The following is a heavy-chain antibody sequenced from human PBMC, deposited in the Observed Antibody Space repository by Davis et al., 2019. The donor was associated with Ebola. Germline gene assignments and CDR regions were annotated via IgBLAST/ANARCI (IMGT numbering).Heavy chain of an antibody. Sequence: SETLSLTCAVYGGSFSGYYWSWIRQPPGKGLEWIGEINHSGSTNYNPSLKSRVTISVDTSKNQFSLKLSSVTAADTAVYYCARLWGFWGMDVWGQGTTVTVSS. CDR1: GGSFSGYY. CDR3: ARLWGFWGMDV. V-gene: IGHV4-34*01. J-gene: IGHJ6*02. D-gene: IGHD7-27*01. CDR2: INHSGST.